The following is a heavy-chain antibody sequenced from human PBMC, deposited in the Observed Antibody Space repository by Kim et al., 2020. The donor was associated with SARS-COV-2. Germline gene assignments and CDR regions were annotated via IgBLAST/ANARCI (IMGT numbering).Heavy chain of an antibody. D-gene: IGHD3-22*01. J-gene: IGHJ4*02. CDR1: GYTFTGYY. CDR3: ARGTYYYDSSGYYAYYFDY. CDR2: INPNSGGT. Sequence: ASVKVSCKASGYTFTGYYMHWVRQAPGQGLEWMGWINPNSGGTNYAQKFQGRVTMTRDTSISTAYMELSRLRSDDTAVYYCARGTYYYDSSGYYAYYFDYWGQGTLLTVSS. V-gene: IGHV1-2*02.